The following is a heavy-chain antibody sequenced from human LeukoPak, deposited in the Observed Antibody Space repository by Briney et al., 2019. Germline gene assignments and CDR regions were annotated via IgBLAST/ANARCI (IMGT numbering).Heavy chain of an antibody. CDR1: GFTFSSYS. Sequence: GGSLRLSCAASGFTFSSYSMNWVRQAPGKGLEWVSSISSSSSYTYYADSVKGRFTISRDNSKNTLYLQMNSLRAEDTAVYYCARRSGIAVAGAFDYWGQGTLVTVSS. V-gene: IGHV3-21*04. CDR3: ARRSGIAVAGAFDY. D-gene: IGHD6-19*01. CDR2: ISSSSSYT. J-gene: IGHJ4*02.